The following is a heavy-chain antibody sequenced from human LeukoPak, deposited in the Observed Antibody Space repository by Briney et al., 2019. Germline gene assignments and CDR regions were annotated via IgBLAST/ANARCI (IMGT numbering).Heavy chain of an antibody. Sequence: GGSRRLSCAASGFTFSTYGMHWVRQAPGKGLEWVAFIRYDGSDKYYADSVKGRFTISRDNSKNTLYPQMNTLGAEDTAVYYCANGGSSTWYGSQDAFDIWGQGTVVTVSS. CDR1: GFTFSTYG. J-gene: IGHJ3*02. V-gene: IGHV3-30*02. D-gene: IGHD6-13*01. CDR2: IRYDGSDK. CDR3: ANGGSSTWYGSQDAFDI.